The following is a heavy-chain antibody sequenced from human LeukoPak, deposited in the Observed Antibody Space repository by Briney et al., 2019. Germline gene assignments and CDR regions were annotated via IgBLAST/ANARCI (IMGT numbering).Heavy chain of an antibody. J-gene: IGHJ4*02. D-gene: IGHD6-19*01. CDR1: GFTFSSYS. Sequence: HGGSLRLSCAASGFTFSSYSMNWVRQAPGKGLEWVSSISSSSSYIYYADSVKGRFTISRDNAKNSLYLQMNSLRAEDTAVYYCARDASSDQLPGFDYWGQGTLVTVSS. V-gene: IGHV3-21*01. CDR3: ARDASSDQLPGFDY. CDR2: ISSSSSYI.